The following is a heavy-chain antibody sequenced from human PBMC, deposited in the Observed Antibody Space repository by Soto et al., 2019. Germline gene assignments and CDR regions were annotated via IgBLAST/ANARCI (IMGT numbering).Heavy chain of an antibody. CDR2: IYSGGKT. CDR3: TRDAPGERPYYFYYYGMDV. J-gene: IGHJ6*02. Sequence: LRLSCAASGLSVSTNFMSWVRQAPGKGLEWLAVIYSGGKTFYADSVKGRFTISKDNSKNTLSLQMNSLRAEDTAVYYCTRDAPGERPYYFYYYGMDVWGQGTTVTVSS. V-gene: IGHV3-53*01. CDR1: GLSVSTNF.